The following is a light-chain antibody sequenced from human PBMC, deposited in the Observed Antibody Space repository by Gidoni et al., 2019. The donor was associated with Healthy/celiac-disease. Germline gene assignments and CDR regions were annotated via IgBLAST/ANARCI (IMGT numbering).Light chain of an antibody. CDR3: QQYYSTPRT. V-gene: IGKV1-39*01. J-gene: IGKJ4*01. CDR2: SAS. Sequence: QMTKLPSSLSASVGDRVTIICRASKSISSYLNWYQQKPGKAPKLQIYSASSLESGVPSRFSGSGSGTDFTLTISSLQPEDFATYYCQQYYSTPRTFGGXTKVEIK. CDR1: KSISSY.